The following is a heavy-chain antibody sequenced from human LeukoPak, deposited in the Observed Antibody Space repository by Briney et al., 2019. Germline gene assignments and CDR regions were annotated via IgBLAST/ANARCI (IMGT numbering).Heavy chain of an antibody. Sequence: SGPTLVNPTQTLTLTCTFSGFSLSTSGMRVGWIRQPPGKALEWLARIDWDDDKFYSTSLKTRLIISKDTSKNQVVLTMTNMDPVDTATYYCARDHYDSSGDGAFDIWGQGTMVTVSS. J-gene: IGHJ3*02. V-gene: IGHV2-70*04. CDR2: IDWDDDK. CDR3: ARDHYDSSGDGAFDI. D-gene: IGHD3-22*01. CDR1: GFSLSTSGMR.